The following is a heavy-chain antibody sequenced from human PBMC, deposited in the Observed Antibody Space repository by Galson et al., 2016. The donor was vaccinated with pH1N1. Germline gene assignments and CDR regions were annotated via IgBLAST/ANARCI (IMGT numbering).Heavy chain of an antibody. V-gene: IGHV3-48*03. D-gene: IGHD3-9*01. CDR3: ARAYYDPLTRFSGAFDY. Sequence: SLRLSCAVSGFTFDSHEMNWVRQAPGKGLEWVASISSGGDTMFYADSVKGRFIISRDNAKNSLYLQMNSLRVEDTAVYYCARAYYDPLTRFSGAFDYWGQGTLVTLSS. CDR2: ISSGGDTM. J-gene: IGHJ4*02. CDR1: GFTFDSHE.